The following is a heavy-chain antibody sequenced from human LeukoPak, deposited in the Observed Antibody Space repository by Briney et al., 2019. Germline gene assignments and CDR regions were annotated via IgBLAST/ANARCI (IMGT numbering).Heavy chain of an antibody. CDR2: INRDGSRI. J-gene: IGHJ5*02. CDR1: GFTLSKYW. CDR3: VRDFVGPDDL. V-gene: IGHV3-74*01. Sequence: GGSLRLSCGDSGFTLSKYWMHWVRQVPGKGLTWVSRINRDGSRIDHAGSVKGRFTISRDNAKNTLYLQMNSLRPEDTAVYYCVRDFVGPDDLWGQGTLVTVSS. D-gene: IGHD1-26*01.